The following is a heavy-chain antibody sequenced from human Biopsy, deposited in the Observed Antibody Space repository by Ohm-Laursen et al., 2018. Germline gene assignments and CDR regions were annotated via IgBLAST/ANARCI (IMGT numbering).Heavy chain of an antibody. V-gene: IGHV3-48*01. J-gene: IGHJ4*02. CDR1: GFTFSSYS. CDR3: ARGRTGG. D-gene: IGHD1/OR15-1a*01. CDR2: ISSGSSPI. Sequence: GSLRLSCAAFGFTFSSYSMNWVRQAPGQGLEWVSFISSGSSPIYYADSVKGRFTISRYDAKNSLYLQMNSLRSEDTAVYYCARGRTGGWGQGTLVTVSS.